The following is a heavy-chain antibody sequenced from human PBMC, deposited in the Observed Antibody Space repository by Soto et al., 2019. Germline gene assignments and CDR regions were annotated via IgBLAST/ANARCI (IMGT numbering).Heavy chain of an antibody. Sequence: PSETLSLTCTVSGGSVSSGSHYWSWIRQPQGKGLEWIGYIYYSGSTNYNPSLKSRVTISVDTSKNQFSLKLSSVTAADTAVYYCASEVKDFWSGSLYYYYYGMDVWGQGTMVT. CDR1: GGSVSSGSHY. V-gene: IGHV4-61*01. J-gene: IGHJ6*02. CDR3: ASEVKDFWSGSLYYYYYGMDV. D-gene: IGHD3-3*01. CDR2: IYYSGST.